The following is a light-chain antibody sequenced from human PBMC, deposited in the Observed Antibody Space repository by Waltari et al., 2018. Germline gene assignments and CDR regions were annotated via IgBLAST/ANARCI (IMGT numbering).Light chain of an antibody. CDR1: SRDVVRYNL. V-gene: IGLV2-11*02. CDR2: DVN. Sequence: QSALTQPRPVPGSPGQSVTIPCTAPSRDVVRYNLASWYQQHPGKAPKLMIYDVNKRPSGVPDRVSGSKSGNTASLTISGLQAEDEADYSCCSYTGSYTYVVFGGGTKLTVL. J-gene: IGLJ2*01. CDR3: CSYTGSYTYVV.